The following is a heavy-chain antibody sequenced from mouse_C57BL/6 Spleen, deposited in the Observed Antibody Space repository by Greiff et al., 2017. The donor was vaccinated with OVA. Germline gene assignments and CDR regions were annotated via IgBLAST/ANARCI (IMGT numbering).Heavy chain of an antibody. D-gene: IGHD1-1*01. CDR2: ISDGGSYT. CDR1: GFTFSSYA. Sequence: DVKLVESGGGLVKPGGSLKLSCAASGFTFSSYAMSWVRQTPEKRLEWVATISDGGSYTYYPDNVKGRFTISRDNAKNNLYLQMSHLKSEDTAMYYCARDYYGSSYALYWYFDVWGTGTTVTVSS. CDR3: ARDYYGSSYALYWYFDV. V-gene: IGHV5-4*01. J-gene: IGHJ1*03.